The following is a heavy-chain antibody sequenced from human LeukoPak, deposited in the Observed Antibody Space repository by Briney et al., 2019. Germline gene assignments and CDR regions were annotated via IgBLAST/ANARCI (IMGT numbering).Heavy chain of an antibody. CDR2: IIPIFGTA. D-gene: IGHD6-19*01. V-gene: IGHV1-69*05. CDR3: ARTAVSTVAGTAPFDY. CDR1: GGTFSSYA. Sequence: ASVKVSCKASGGTFSSYAISWVRQAPGQGLEWMGRIIPIFGTANYAQKFQGRVTITTDESTSTACMELSSLRSEDTAVYYCARTAVSTVAGTAPFDYWGQGTLVTVSS. J-gene: IGHJ4*02.